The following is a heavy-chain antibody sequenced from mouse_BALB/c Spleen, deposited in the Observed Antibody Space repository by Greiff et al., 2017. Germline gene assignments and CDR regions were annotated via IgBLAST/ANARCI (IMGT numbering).Heavy chain of an antibody. Sequence: EVNVVESGGGLVKPGGSLKLSCAASGFTFSSYAMSWVRQSPEKRLEWVAEISSGGSYTYYPDTVTGRFTISRDNAKNTLYLEMSSLRSEDTAMYYCARDNDGPFAYWGQGTLVTVSA. V-gene: IGHV5-9-4*01. CDR1: GFTFSSYA. CDR3: ARDNDGPFAY. CDR2: ISSGGSYT. J-gene: IGHJ3*01. D-gene: IGHD2-3*01.